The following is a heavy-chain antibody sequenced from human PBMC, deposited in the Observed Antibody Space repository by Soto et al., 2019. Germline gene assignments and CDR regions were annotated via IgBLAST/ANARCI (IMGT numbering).Heavy chain of an antibody. D-gene: IGHD3-9*01. CDR1: GGTFSSYT. CDR3: AYTIRYFDWPHGSVYFQH. CDR2: IIPILGIA. V-gene: IGHV1-69*02. J-gene: IGHJ1*01. Sequence: SVKVSCKASGGTFSSYTISWVRQAPGQGLEWMGRIIPILGIANYAQKFQGRVTITADKSTSTAYMELSSLRSEDTAVYYCAYTIRYFDWPHGSVYFQHWGQGTLVTVSS.